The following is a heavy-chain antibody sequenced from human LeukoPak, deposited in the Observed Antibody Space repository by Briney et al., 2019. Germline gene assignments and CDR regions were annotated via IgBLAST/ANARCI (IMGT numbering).Heavy chain of an antibody. D-gene: IGHD3-10*01. CDR2: TSSDLNVK. CDR3: AREGYYGSGSPPSLYFDY. J-gene: IGHJ4*02. CDR1: GFTFRSYV. Sequence: GGSLRLSCAASGFTFRSYVIHWVRQAPGKGLEWVAVTSSDLNVKLYADSVKGRFTISRDNSRSTLYLQMNSLRPEDTAIYYCAREGYYGSGSPPSLYFDYWGQGTLVTVSS. V-gene: IGHV3-30-3*01.